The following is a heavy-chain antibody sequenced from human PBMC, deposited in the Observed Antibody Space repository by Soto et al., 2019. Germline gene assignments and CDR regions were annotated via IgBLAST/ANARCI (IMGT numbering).Heavy chain of an antibody. Sequence: GXSVKVSCKASVGTFSSYAISWVRQAPGQGLEWMGGIIPIFGTANYAQKFQGRVTITADESTSTAYMELSSLRSEDTAVYYCARANYDYVWGSYRYNWFDHWGQGTLVTVSS. D-gene: IGHD3-16*02. CDR3: ARANYDYVWGSYRYNWFDH. J-gene: IGHJ5*02. CDR2: IIPIFGTA. CDR1: VGTFSSYA. V-gene: IGHV1-69*13.